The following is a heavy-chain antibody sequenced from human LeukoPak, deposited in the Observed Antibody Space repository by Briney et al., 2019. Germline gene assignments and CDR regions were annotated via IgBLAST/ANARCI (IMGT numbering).Heavy chain of an antibody. Sequence: GGSLRISCAASGFRCSDYWMTWVGQGPGKGLECVANIKTDGSAKYYPDSVKGRFTVSRDNAKNSLYLQMNNMRVEDTAIYYCTKDLNHDSSGWGQGTLVTVSS. CDR3: TKDLNHDSSG. CDR1: GFRCSDYW. CDR2: IKTDGSAK. D-gene: IGHD3-22*01. V-gene: IGHV3-7*01. J-gene: IGHJ4*02.